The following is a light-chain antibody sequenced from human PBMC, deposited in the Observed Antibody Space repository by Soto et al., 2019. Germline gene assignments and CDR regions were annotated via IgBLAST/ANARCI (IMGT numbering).Light chain of an antibody. CDR1: SSNIGSNY. CDR3: AAWDDSLSGVV. V-gene: IGLV1-47*01. CDR2: RSN. Sequence: QPVLTQPPSASGTPGQRVTISCSGSSSNIGSNYVYWYQQLPGTAPKLLIYRSNQRPSGVPDRFSGSKSGTSASLGISGLRSEDEADYYCAAWDDSLSGVVFGGGTKLTVL. J-gene: IGLJ2*01.